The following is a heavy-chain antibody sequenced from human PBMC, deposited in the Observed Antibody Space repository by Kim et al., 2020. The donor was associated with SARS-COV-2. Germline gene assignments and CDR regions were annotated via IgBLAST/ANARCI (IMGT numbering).Heavy chain of an antibody. J-gene: IGHJ6*02. CDR3: AGVDGSGSGMDV. Sequence: GGSLRLSCAASGFTFSNYAMHWVRQAPGKGLEWVALISYDGSKKYYADSVKGRFTISRDNSKNTLYLQMNSLRAEDTPVYYCAGVDGSGSGMDVWGQGTTVTVSS. CDR1: GFTFSNYA. D-gene: IGHD3-10*01. CDR2: ISYDGSKK. V-gene: IGHV3-30*04.